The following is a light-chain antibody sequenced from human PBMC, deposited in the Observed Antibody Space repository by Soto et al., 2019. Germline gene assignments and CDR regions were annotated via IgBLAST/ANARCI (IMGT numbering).Light chain of an antibody. CDR1: SSNIGAGYD. CDR3: CSYAVTFYV. CDR2: GNS. V-gene: IGLV1-40*01. J-gene: IGLJ1*01. Sequence: QSVLTQPPSVSGAPGQRVTISCTGSSSNIGAGYDVHWYQQLPGTAPKLLIYGNSNRPSGVPDRFSGSKSGNTASLTISGLQAEDEADYYCCSYAVTFYVFGTGTKVTVL.